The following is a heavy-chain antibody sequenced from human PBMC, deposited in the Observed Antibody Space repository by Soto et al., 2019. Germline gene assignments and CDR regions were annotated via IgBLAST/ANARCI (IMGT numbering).Heavy chain of an antibody. D-gene: IGHD1-1*01. V-gene: IGHV1-8*02. CDR3: EVTTGY. J-gene: IGHJ4*02. CDR2: VSPENKNA. Sequence: ASVKVSCKASGYTFTSYYMHWVRQAPGQGPEYMGWVSPENKNAGYAPQFRGRVPMTTDTTISTAYLEVTNLTYEDTAVYYCEVTTGYWGQGTMVTVSS. CDR1: GYTFTSYY.